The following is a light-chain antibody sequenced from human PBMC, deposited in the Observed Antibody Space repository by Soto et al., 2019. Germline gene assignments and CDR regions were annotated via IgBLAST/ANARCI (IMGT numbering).Light chain of an antibody. J-gene: IGKJ4*01. V-gene: IGKV3-20*01. Sequence: EIVLTQSPGTLSLSPGERATLSCRASQSVSSNSLAWYQQKPGQAPRLLIYGASSRATGFPDRFSGSGSGTDFTLTISRLEAEDFAVYYCQQYGTSPLTFGGGTKVEIK. CDR2: GAS. CDR3: QQYGTSPLT. CDR1: QSVSSNS.